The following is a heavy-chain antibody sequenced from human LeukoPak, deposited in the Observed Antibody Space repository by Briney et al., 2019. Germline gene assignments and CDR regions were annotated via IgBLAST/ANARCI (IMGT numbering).Heavy chain of an antibody. CDR3: ANLPEEGSGSYPNWFDP. V-gene: IGHV4-34*01. Sequence: SETLSLTCAVYGGSFSGYYWSWIRQPPGKGLEWIGEINHSGSTNYNPSIKSRVTISVDTSKNQFSLKLSSVTAAATAVYYCANLPEEGSGSYPNWFDPWGQGTLVTVSS. CDR1: GGSFSGYY. CDR2: INHSGST. D-gene: IGHD3-10*01. J-gene: IGHJ5*02.